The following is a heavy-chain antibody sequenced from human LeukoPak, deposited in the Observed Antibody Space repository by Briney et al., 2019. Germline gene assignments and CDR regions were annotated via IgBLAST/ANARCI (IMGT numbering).Heavy chain of an antibody. J-gene: IGHJ3*02. V-gene: IGHV1-46*01. CDR2: INPSGGST. CDR3: ARPARDGYSFDAFDI. Sequence: ASVKVSCKASGYTFTSYYMHWVRQAPGQGLEWMGIINPSGGSTSYAQKFQGRVTMTTDMSTSTVYMELSSLRSEDTAVYYCARPARDGYSFDAFDIWGQGTMVTVSS. CDR1: GYTFTSYY. D-gene: IGHD5-24*01.